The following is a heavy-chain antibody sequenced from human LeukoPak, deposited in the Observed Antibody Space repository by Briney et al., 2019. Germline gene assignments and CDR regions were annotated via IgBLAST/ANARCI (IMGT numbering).Heavy chain of an antibody. V-gene: IGHV1-69*05. CDR3: ARDHLRPESPYYCYYYYMDV. Sequence: SVKVSCKASGGTFSSYAISWVRQAPGQGLEWMGGIIPIFGTANYAQTFQGRVTITTDESTSTAYMELSSLRSEDTAVYYCARDHLRPESPYYCYYYYMDVWGEGTTVTVSS. CDR2: IIPIFGTA. CDR1: GGTFSSYA. J-gene: IGHJ6*03. D-gene: IGHD1-14*01.